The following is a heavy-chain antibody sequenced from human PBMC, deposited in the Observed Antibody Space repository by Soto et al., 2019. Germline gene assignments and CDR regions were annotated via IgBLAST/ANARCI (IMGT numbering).Heavy chain of an antibody. D-gene: IGHD6-13*01. V-gene: IGHV3-30*03. CDR2: ISHDGNTQ. J-gene: IGHJ4*02. Sequence: QVQLMESGGGVVQPGRSLRLSCAASGFTFSSSGMHWVRQAPGKGLEWVAVISHDGNTQYYADSVKGQFTISRDNSKNTLYLQLNSLRTEDTAVYYCAGPIAGGLWGQGTLVTVSS. CDR1: GFTFSSSG. CDR3: AGPIAGGL.